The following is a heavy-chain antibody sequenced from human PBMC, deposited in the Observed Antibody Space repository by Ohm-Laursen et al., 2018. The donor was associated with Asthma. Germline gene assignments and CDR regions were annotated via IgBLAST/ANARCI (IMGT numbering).Heavy chain of an antibody. CDR2: MDPSSNFA. CDR1: GYTFIGYY. Sequence: SVKVSCKASGYTFIGYYIHWVRQAPGQGLGWMGIMDPSSNFATCAQKFQGRVTMTRDTSTSTLYMELSGLRSEDTAVYFCARDTGVGGGNSIDYWGQGTLVTVSS. V-gene: IGHV1-46*03. J-gene: IGHJ4*02. CDR3: ARDTGVGGGNSIDY. D-gene: IGHD4-23*01.